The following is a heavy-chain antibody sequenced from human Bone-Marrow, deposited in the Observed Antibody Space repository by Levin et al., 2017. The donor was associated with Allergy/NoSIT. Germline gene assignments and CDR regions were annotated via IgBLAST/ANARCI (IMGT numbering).Heavy chain of an antibody. V-gene: IGHV4-4*02. CDR2: IFHGGNT. J-gene: IGHJ4*02. CDR3: ARNLDYYSSGSHY. CDR1: GGSISSTNW. D-gene: IGHD3-10*01. Sequence: SETLSLTCAVSGGSISSTNWWSWVRQPPGKGLEWVGQIFHGGNTMYNPSLKSRVTISVDKSKNQFSLKLTSVTAADTAVYYCARNLDYYSSGSHYWGRGTLVTVSS.